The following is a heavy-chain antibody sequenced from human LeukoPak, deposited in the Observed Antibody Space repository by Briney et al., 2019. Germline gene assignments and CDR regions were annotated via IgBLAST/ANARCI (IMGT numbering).Heavy chain of an antibody. CDR1: GFTFSSFA. V-gene: IGHV3-23*01. D-gene: IGHD4-11*01. CDR2: ISGSGAGT. CDR3: ASIRPTTVTTFMYYFDC. J-gene: IGHJ4*02. Sequence: GGSLRLSCAASGFTFSSFAMSWVRQAPGKGLDWVSSISGSGAGTYYADSVKGRFTISRDNSKNTLYLQMNSLRAEDTAVHYCASIRPTTVTTFMYYFDCWGQGTLVTVSS.